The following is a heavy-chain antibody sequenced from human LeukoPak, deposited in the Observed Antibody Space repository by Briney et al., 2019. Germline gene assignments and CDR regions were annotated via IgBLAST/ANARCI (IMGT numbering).Heavy chain of an antibody. J-gene: IGHJ4*02. CDR3: AREGGGSYHNDY. V-gene: IGHV4-39*07. D-gene: IGHD1-26*01. CDR1: GGSISSSTYY. Sequence: PSETLSLTCTVSGGSISSSTYYWGWVRQPPGKGLEWIGSIYYSGYTYYNPSLESRVTISIDTSKNQFSLKLSSVTAADTAVYYCAREGGGSYHNDYWGQGTLVTVSS. CDR2: IYYSGYT.